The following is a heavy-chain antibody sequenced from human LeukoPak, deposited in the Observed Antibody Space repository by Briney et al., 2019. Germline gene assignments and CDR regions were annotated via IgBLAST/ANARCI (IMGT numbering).Heavy chain of an antibody. J-gene: IGHJ6*04. CDR3: AELGITMIGGV. CDR1: GFTFSSYE. CDR2: IRSRGSTI. V-gene: IGHV3-48*03. D-gene: IGHD3-10*02. Sequence: PGGSLRLSCAASGFTFSSYEMNWVRQAPGKGLEWVSYIRSRGSTIYYADSVKGRFTISRDNAKNSLYLQMNSLRAEDTAVYYCAELGITMIGGVWGKGTTVTISS.